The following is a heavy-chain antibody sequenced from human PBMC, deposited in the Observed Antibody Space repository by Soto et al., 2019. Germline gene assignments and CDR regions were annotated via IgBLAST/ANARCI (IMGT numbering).Heavy chain of an antibody. CDR2: INAGNGNT. CDR1: GYTFTSYA. Sequence: QVQLVQSGAEEKKPRASVKVSCKASGYTFTSYAMHWVRQAPGQRLEWMGWINAGNGNTKYSQKFQGRVTITRVTSASTAYMELSSLRSEDTAVYYCARSIVVVTALDYWGQGTLVTVSS. V-gene: IGHV1-3*05. CDR3: ARSIVVVTALDY. D-gene: IGHD2-21*02. J-gene: IGHJ4*02.